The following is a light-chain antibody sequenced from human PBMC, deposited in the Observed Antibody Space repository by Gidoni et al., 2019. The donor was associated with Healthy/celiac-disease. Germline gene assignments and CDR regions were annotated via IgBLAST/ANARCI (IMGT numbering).Light chain of an antibody. V-gene: IGKV3-20*01. CDR3: QQYGSSHT. Sequence: EIVLTQSPGTLSLSPRERATLSCRASQSVSSSYLAWYQQKPGQAPRLLIYGASSRATGIPDRFSGSGSGTDFTLTISRLDPEDFAVYYCQQYGSSHTFGQGTKLEIK. J-gene: IGKJ2*01. CDR1: QSVSSSY. CDR2: GAS.